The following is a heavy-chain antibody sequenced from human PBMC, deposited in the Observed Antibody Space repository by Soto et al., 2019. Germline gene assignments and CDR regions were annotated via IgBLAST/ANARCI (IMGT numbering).Heavy chain of an antibody. CDR2: ISYDGSNK. Sequence: GGSLRLSCAASGLTFSSYAMHWVRQAPGKGLEWVAVISYDGSNKYYADSVKGRFTISRDNSKNTLYLQMNSLRAEDTAVYYCARDSKLHYYFDYWGQGTLVTVSS. CDR1: GLTFSSYA. D-gene: IGHD2-15*01. V-gene: IGHV3-30-3*01. J-gene: IGHJ4*02. CDR3: ARDSKLHYYFDY.